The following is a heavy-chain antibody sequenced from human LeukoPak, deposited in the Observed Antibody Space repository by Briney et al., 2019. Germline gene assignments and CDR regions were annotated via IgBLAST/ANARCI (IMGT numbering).Heavy chain of an antibody. J-gene: IGHJ5*02. CDR2: INHSGST. CDR1: GGSFSGYY. V-gene: IGHV4-34*01. CDR3: ARGGVPGLVGTKVRRPWFDP. Sequence: PSETLSLTCAVYGGSFSGYYWSWIRQPPGKGLEWIGEINHSGSTNYNPSLKSRVTISVDRSKNQFSLKLNSVTAADTAVYYCARGGVPGLVGTKVRRPWFDPWGQGTLVTVSS. D-gene: IGHD1-7*01.